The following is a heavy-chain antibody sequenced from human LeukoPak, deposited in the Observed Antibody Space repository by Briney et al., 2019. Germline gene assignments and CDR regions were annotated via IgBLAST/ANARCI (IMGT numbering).Heavy chain of an antibody. Sequence: GGSLRLSCAASGFTFSSYAMSWVRQAPGKGLEWVSGLSASGGLTYYADSVKGRFTISRDNSKNTLYLQMNSLRAEDTAVYYCARDHLIVVVPAAIPNWFDPWGQGTLVTVSS. CDR3: ARDHLIVVVPAAIPNWFDP. V-gene: IGHV3-23*01. CDR2: LSASGGLT. CDR1: GFTFSSYA. D-gene: IGHD2-2*01. J-gene: IGHJ5*02.